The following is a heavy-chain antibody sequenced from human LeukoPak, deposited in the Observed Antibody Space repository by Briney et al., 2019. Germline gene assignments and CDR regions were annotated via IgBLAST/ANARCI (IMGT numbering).Heavy chain of an antibody. CDR1: GGSFSSGSYY. Sequence: PSETLSLTCTVSGGSFSSGSYYWSWIRQPPGRGLEWIGYIYYSGSTNYNPSLKSRVTISVDTSKNQFSLKLSSVTAADTAVYYCARIIGTDAFDIWGQGTMVTVSS. D-gene: IGHD2/OR15-2a*01. CDR2: IYYSGST. CDR3: ARIIGTDAFDI. V-gene: IGHV4-61*01. J-gene: IGHJ3*02.